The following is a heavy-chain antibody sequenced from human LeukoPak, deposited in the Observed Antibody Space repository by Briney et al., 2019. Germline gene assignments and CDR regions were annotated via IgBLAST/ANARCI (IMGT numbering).Heavy chain of an antibody. Sequence: SGTLSLTCTVSGGSISSSSYYWGWIRQPPGKGLEWIGSIYYSGSPYYNPSLKSRVTISVDTSKNQFSLKLSSVTAADTAVYYCARTSGGYSYGVYYYYYYYMDVWGKGTTVTISS. J-gene: IGHJ6*03. CDR2: IYYSGSP. D-gene: IGHD5-18*01. V-gene: IGHV4-39*07. CDR3: ARTSGGYSYGVYYYYYYYMDV. CDR1: GGSISSSSYY.